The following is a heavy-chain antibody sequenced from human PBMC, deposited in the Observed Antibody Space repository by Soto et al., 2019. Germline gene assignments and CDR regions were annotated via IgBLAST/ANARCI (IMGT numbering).Heavy chain of an antibody. CDR3: DVEAQCSSVDCPGAFEI. Sequence: EVQLVESGGGVAKPGGSLRLSCEASGFSVTDVWMTWVRQAPGQGLEWVGRIKRKMDGETTEYAAPVIGRYSISRDDLKSTLFLQMNSLKREHTAAYYCDVEAQCSSVDCPGAFEIWGQGTMVTVSS. CDR2: IKRKMDGETT. V-gene: IGHV3-15*01. J-gene: IGHJ3*02. D-gene: IGHD2-2*01. CDR1: GFSVTDVW.